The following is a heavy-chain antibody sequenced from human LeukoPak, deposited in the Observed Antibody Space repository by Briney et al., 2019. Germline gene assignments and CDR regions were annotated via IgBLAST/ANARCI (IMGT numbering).Heavy chain of an antibody. CDR3: ARSGYTISAYHSDF. CDR2: IYTTGRT. D-gene: IGHD5-18*01. V-gene: IGHV4-4*07. Sequence: SETLSLTCDVSGVSIQSYWWSWVREPAGKGLEWIGRIYTTGRTNYSPSFQSRVTMSIDVSSNQFSLTLRSVTAADTAVYYCARSGYTISAYHSDFWGQGAPVTVSS. CDR1: GVSIQSYW. J-gene: IGHJ4*02.